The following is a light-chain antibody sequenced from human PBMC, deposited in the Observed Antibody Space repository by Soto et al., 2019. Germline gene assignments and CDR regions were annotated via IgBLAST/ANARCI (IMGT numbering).Light chain of an antibody. CDR2: EVN. CDR1: SSDVGLYNL. J-gene: IGLJ3*02. Sequence: QSALTQPASVSGSPGQSITISCTGTSSDVGLYNLVSWYQHLPGKAPKLIIYEVNERPSGISDRFYASKSGNTASLTMSGLHDEDGADYCCCSYVGSSIVMFGGWTKLTVL. CDR3: CSYVGSSIVM. V-gene: IGLV2-23*02.